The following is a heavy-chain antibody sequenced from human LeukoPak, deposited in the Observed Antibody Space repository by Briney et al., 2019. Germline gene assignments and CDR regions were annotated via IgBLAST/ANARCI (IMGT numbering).Heavy chain of an antibody. J-gene: IGHJ3*02. D-gene: IGHD3-22*01. CDR1: GFTFSSYG. Sequence: GGSLRLSCAASGFTFSSYGMHWVRQAPGKGLEWVAVISYDGSNKYYADSVKGRFTISRDNSKNTLYLQMNSLRAEDTAVYYCAKDYYYDNSGLRGAFDIWGQGTMVTVSS. V-gene: IGHV3-30*18. CDR2: ISYDGSNK. CDR3: AKDYYYDNSGLRGAFDI.